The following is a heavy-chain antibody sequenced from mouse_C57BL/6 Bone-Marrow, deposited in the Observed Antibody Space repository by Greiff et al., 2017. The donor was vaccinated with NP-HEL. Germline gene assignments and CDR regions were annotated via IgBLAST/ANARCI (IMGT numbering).Heavy chain of an antibody. CDR2: ISSGGSYT. D-gene: IGHD1-1*01. J-gene: IGHJ3*01. CDR3: ARRDYAWFAY. CDR1: GFTFSSYG. Sequence: EVQLQESGGDLVKPGGSLKLSCAASGFTFSSYGMSWVRQTPDKRLEWVATISSGGSYTYYPDSVKGRFTISRDNAKNTLYLQMSSLKSEDTAMYYCARRDYAWFAYWGQGTLVTVSA. V-gene: IGHV5-6*01.